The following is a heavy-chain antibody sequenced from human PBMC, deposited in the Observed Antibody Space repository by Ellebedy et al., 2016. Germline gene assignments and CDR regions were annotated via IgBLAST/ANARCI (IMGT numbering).Heavy chain of an antibody. CDR3: ARVGELYSNYGNYFDY. J-gene: IGHJ4*02. CDR1: GGSFSGYY. Sequence: GSLRLXXAVYGGSFSGYYWSWIRQPPGKGLEWIGEINHSGSTNYNPSLKSRVTISVDTSKNQFSLKLSSVTAADTAVYYCARVGELYSNYGNYFDYWGQGTLVTVSS. D-gene: IGHD4-11*01. V-gene: IGHV4-34*01. CDR2: INHSGST.